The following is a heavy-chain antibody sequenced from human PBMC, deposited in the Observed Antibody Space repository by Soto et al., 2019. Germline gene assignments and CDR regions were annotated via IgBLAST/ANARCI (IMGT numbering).Heavy chain of an antibody. CDR2: MFSSGSS. V-gene: IGHV4-4*02. CDR1: GGSVSSSNW. D-gene: IGHD1-1*01. CDR3: AREGFDHRLEF. Sequence: QVQLQESGPGLVKPSGTLSLTCAVSGGSVSSSNWWSWFRQPPGKGLEWIGEMFSSGSSNYNPSLNGRVTISLDTSRNQFSLKLTSLTAADTAMYYCAREGFDHRLEFWGPGTLVIVSS. J-gene: IGHJ4*02.